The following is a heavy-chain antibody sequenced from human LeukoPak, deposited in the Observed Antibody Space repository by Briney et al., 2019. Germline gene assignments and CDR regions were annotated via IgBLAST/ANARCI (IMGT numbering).Heavy chain of an antibody. Sequence: SETLSLTYTVSGGSISSSSYYWGWIRQPPGEGLEWIGSIYYTGSTYYSPSLKSRVTISADTSKNEFSLKLSSVTAADTAVYYCTSEISSASNYWGQGTLVTVSS. J-gene: IGHJ4*02. V-gene: IGHV4-39*01. CDR3: TSEISSASNY. CDR1: GGSISSSSYY. D-gene: IGHD6-6*01. CDR2: IYYTGST.